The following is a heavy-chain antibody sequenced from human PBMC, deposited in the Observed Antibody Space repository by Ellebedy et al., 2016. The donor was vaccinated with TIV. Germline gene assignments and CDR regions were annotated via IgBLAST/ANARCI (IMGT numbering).Heavy chain of an antibody. CDR1: GGSFSNYS. J-gene: IGHJ4*02. V-gene: IGHV1-69*10. D-gene: IGHD2-2*01. CDR3: ARSLFLDQYYFDY. CDR2: VVPVLGSS. Sequence: AASVKVSCKTFGGSFSNYSVSWVRQAPGQGLEWMGVVVPVLGSSNYAQKFQGRLTITADTSTSTAYMELSCLMSDDTAVYFCARSLFLDQYYFDYWGQGTLVTVSS.